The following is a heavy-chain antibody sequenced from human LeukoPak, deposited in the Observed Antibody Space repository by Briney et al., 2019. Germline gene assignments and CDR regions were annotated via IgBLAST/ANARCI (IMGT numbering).Heavy chain of an antibody. CDR3: TRDPSLDSNFGVYAED. CDR2: ITGKSSYI. CDR1: GFAFGRYS. Sequence: GGSLRLSCAASGFAFGRYSLNWVRQAPGKRLEWVASITGKSSYIYYADSVKGRFTISRDSANKLLYLRMNSLGAEDTAVYYCTRDPSLDSNFGVYAEDWGRGTLVTVSS. J-gene: IGHJ4*02. D-gene: IGHD4-17*01. V-gene: IGHV3-21*01.